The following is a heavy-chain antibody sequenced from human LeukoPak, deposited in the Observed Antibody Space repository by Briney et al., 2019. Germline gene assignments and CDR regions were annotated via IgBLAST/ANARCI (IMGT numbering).Heavy chain of an antibody. Sequence: LRLSCAASGFTFSDYYMSWIRQAPGRGLEWIGSIYHSGSTYYNPSLKSRVTISVDTSKNQFSLKLSSVTAADTAVYYCARGYCSGGSCYSYYYYNYMDVWGKGTTVTVSS. J-gene: IGHJ6*03. D-gene: IGHD2-15*01. CDR2: IYHSGST. V-gene: IGHV4-38-2*01. CDR3: ARGYCSGGSCYSYYYYNYMDV. CDR1: GFTFSDYY.